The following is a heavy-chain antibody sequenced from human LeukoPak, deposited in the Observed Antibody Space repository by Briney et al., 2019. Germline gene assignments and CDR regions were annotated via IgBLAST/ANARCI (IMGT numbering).Heavy chain of an antibody. J-gene: IGHJ4*02. Sequence: GGSLRLSCAASGFTVSSNYMSWVRQAPGKGLEGVSVIYSGGSTYYADSVKGRFTIFRDNSKNTLYLQMNSLRAEDTAVYYCARESYYYDSSGYQYYFDYWGQGTLVTVSS. V-gene: IGHV3-53*01. CDR1: GFTVSSNY. CDR2: IYSGGST. CDR3: ARESYYYDSSGYQYYFDY. D-gene: IGHD3-22*01.